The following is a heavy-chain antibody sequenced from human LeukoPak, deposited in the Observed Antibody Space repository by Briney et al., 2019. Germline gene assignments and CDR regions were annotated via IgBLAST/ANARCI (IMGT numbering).Heavy chain of an antibody. CDR1: GGSFSGCY. Sequence: SETLSLTCAVYGGSFSGCYWSWIRQPPGKGLEWIGEINHSGSTNYNPSLKSRVTISVDTSKNQFSLKLSSVTAADTAVYYCARQGYCSSTSCYTAHSSSWHRRFDYWGQGTLVTVSS. CDR3: ARQGYCSSTSCYTAHSSSWHRRFDY. CDR2: INHSGST. V-gene: IGHV4-34*01. D-gene: IGHD2-2*02. J-gene: IGHJ4*02.